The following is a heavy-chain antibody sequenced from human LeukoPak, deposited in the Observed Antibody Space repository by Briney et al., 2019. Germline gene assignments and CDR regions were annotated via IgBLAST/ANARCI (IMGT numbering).Heavy chain of an antibody. V-gene: IGHV1-18*01. D-gene: IGHD2/OR15-2a*01. CDR3: ARVLGEGTYFPFGY. Sequence: ASVKVSCKASGYTFTSYGISWVRQAPGQGLEWMGWISAYNGDTNSAQKLQGRVTMTTDTSTSTAYMELRSLRSDDTAAYYCARVLGEGTYFPFGYWGQGTLVTVSS. CDR2: ISAYNGDT. CDR1: GYTFTSYG. J-gene: IGHJ4*02.